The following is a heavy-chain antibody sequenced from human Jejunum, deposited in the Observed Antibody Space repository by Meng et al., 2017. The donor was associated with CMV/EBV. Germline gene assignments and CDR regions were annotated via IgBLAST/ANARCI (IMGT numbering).Heavy chain of an antibody. CDR1: GFSVRTVY. CDR3: VRNGAGDH. Sequence: EVHGVGSWGSLIPPGGSLRLSLAASGFSVRTVYMNWVRQAPGKGLEWVSVIYTDGDTYYADSVKGRFTISRDISNNMLFLQMNRLRAEDTAVYYCVRNGAGDHWGQGTLVTVSS. V-gene: IGHV3-53*01. D-gene: IGHD4-17*01. J-gene: IGHJ4*02. CDR2: IYTDGDT.